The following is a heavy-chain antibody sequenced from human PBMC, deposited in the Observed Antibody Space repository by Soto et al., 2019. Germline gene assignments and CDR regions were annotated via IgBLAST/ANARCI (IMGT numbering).Heavy chain of an antibody. CDR2: IRGSDGTT. CDR1: GFTFNSYA. J-gene: IGHJ3*02. CDR3: AKRYNWNSGPFDI. V-gene: IGHV3-23*01. D-gene: IGHD1-20*01. Sequence: GGSLRLSCAASGFTFNSYAMTWVRQAPGKGLEWVSGIRGSDGTTYYADSVKGRFTISKDNSKNTLYLQMNGLRAEDTALYYCAKRYNWNSGPFDIWGQGTMVTVSS.